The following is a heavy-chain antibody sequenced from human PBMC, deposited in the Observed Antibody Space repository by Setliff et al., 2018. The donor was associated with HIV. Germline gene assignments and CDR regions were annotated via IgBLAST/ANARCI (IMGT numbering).Heavy chain of an antibody. CDR1: GGSISSSSYY. V-gene: IGHV4-39*01. CDR2: IYYSGRT. D-gene: IGHD3-22*01. Sequence: SETLSLTCTVSGGSISSSSYYRGWIRQPPGKGLEWIGSIYYSGRTYYNPSLKSRVTLSVDTSKNQVSLKVSSVTAADTAVYYCARRTEDYIYHYDSSGYYWAYWGQGTLVTVSS. CDR3: ARRTEDYIYHYDSSGYYWAY. J-gene: IGHJ4*02.